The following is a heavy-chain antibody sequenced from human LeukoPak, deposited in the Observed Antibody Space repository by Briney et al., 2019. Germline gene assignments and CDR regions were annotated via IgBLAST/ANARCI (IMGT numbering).Heavy chain of an antibody. D-gene: IGHD5-12*01. CDR2: IGGSPSYI. V-gene: IGHV3-21*01. CDR1: GFTFSSYG. CDR3: ARLTSYNHDYSGRYGLDV. Sequence: PGGSLRLSCAASGFTFSSYGMNWVRQAPGKGLEWVSSIGGSPSYIYYADSVKGRFTISRDNAKDSLDLQMNSLRAEDTAVYYCARLTSYNHDYSGRYGLDVWGQGTTVTVSS. J-gene: IGHJ6*02.